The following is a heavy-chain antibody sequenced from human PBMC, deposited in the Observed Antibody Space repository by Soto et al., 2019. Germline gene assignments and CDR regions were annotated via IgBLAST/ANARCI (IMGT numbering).Heavy chain of an antibody. CDR1: GFTFSTYW. D-gene: IGHD2-21*01. CDR2: INSDASHT. CDR3: VREGHCITSFGSGNWVDP. Sequence: EVQLVESGGGLVQPGGSLRLSCAASGFTFSTYWMHWVRQVPGKGLEWVSRINSDASHTYYADSVKGRFTISRDNAKNTRRLELDSMRAEYTAVYYFVREGHCITSFGSGNWVDPWGQATLVTASP. J-gene: IGHJ5*02. V-gene: IGHV3-74*01.